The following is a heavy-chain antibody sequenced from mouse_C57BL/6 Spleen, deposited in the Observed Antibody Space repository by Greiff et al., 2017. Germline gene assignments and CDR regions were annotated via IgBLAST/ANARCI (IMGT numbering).Heavy chain of an antibody. D-gene: IGHD1-1*01. CDR3: ASPKFITTVVATDY. V-gene: IGHV1-22*01. CDR2: INPNNGGT. J-gene: IGHJ2*01. CDR1: GYTFTDYN. Sequence: VQLKQSGPELVKPGASVKMSCKASGYTFTDYNMHWVKQSHGKSLEWIGYINPNNGGTSYNQKFKGKATLTVNKSSSTAYMELRSLTSEDSAVYYCASPKFITTVVATDYWGQGTTLTVSS.